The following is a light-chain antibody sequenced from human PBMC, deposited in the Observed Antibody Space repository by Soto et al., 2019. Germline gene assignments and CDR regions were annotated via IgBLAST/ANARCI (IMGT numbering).Light chain of an antibody. Sequence: EIVLTQSPATLSLSPGARATLYCRASQSVGKSLAWYQHKPGRAPRLLLYSTSIRLPGVPARFSGSGSKSDFTLTISSLEPEDFAVYFCQQGSTWPVFTFGPGTTLDL. CDR2: STS. CDR1: QSVGKS. V-gene: IGKV3-11*01. CDR3: QQGSTWPVFT. J-gene: IGKJ3*01.